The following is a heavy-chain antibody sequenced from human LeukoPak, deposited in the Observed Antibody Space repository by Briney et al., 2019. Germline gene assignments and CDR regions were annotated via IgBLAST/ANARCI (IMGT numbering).Heavy chain of an antibody. CDR3: AKGGYTVYYFDY. CDR1: GFTFSSYG. D-gene: IGHD6-25*01. Sequence: GRSLRLSCAVSGFTFSSYGMHWVRQAPGKGLEWVAVISYDGSNKYYADSVKGRFTISRDNSKNTLYLQMNSLRAEDTAVYYCAKGGYTVYYFDYWGQGTLVTVSS. V-gene: IGHV3-30*18. J-gene: IGHJ4*02. CDR2: ISYDGSNK.